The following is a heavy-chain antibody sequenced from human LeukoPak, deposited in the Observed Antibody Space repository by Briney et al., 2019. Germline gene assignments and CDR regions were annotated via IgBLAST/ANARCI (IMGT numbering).Heavy chain of an antibody. CDR3: ALRVTTALNAFDI. V-gene: IGHV3-23*01. J-gene: IGHJ3*02. CDR1: GFTFSYYA. Sequence: GGSLRLSCAASGFTFSYYAITWVRQAPGKGLEWVSGISDSGSTTSYADSVKGRFTISRDNSNNTLFLQMHNLRGEDTAMHYCALRVTTALNAFDIWGQGTMVTVS. D-gene: IGHD1/OR15-1a*01. CDR2: ISDSGSTT.